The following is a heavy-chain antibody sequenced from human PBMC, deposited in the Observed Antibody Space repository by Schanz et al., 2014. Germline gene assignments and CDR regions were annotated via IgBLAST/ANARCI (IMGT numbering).Heavy chain of an antibody. D-gene: IGHD5-12*01. V-gene: IGHV1-46*01. J-gene: IGHJ3*02. Sequence: QVQLVQSGAEVKKPGASVKVSCKASGYTFTSYGISWVRQAPGQGLEWMGIINLSGGSTNNAQKFQDRVTVTRDTSRSTAYMELSSLRSDDTAVYYCARGGGPEDVFDIWGQGTILTVSS. CDR3: ARGGGPEDVFDI. CDR1: GYTFTSYG. CDR2: INLSGGST.